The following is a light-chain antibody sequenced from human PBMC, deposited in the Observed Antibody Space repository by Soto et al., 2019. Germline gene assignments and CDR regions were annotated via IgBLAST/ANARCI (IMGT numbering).Light chain of an antibody. V-gene: IGLV2-18*02. CDR3: NSYTTSSTYV. CDR2: EVS. Sequence: QSALTQPASVSGSPGQSVTISCTGTSSDVGSYNRVSWYQQSPGTAPKLMIYEVSNRPSGVPDRFSGSKSGNTASLTISGLQAEDEADYYCNSYTTSSTYVFGTGTKATVL. CDR1: SSDVGSYNR. J-gene: IGLJ1*01.